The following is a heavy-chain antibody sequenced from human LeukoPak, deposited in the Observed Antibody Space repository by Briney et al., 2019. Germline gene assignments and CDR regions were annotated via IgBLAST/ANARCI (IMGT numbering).Heavy chain of an antibody. CDR1: GFTLSNHW. V-gene: IGHV3-7*03. CDR3: ARNNGMDV. CDR2: VNRDGSET. Sequence: QAGGSLRLSCAASGFTLSNHWMTWVRQVPGRGPEWVANVNRDGSETYYLDSVKGRFTISKDNAKNPLYLQMNSLRAEDTALYHCARNNGMDVWGQGTTVIVSS. J-gene: IGHJ6*02.